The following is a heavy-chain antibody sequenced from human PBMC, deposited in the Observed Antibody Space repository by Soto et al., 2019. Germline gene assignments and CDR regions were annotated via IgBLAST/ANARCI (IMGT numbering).Heavy chain of an antibody. CDR3: ARADSSGYYRD. Sequence: QVQLVESGGGVVQPGRSLRLSCAASGFTFSSYGMHWVRQAPGKGLEWVAVIWYDGSNKYYADSVKGRFTISRDNSKNTLDLQMNSLRAEDTAGYYCARADSSGYYRDWGQGTLVTVSS. CDR2: IWYDGSNK. D-gene: IGHD3-22*01. V-gene: IGHV3-33*01. CDR1: GFTFSSYG. J-gene: IGHJ4*02.